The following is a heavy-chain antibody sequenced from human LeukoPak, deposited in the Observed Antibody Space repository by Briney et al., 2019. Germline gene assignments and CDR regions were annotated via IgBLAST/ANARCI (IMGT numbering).Heavy chain of an antibody. Sequence: ASVKGSCKASGDTFTGYYMHWGRQAPGQGREWRGWINPNSGGTNDAQKFQGRVTMTRATSISTAHMELSRLRSDDTAVYYRARVSAYSSAMDVWGQGTTVTVSS. CDR2: INPNSGGT. CDR1: GDTFTGYY. CDR3: ARVSAYSSAMDV. V-gene: IGHV1-2*02. J-gene: IGHJ6*02.